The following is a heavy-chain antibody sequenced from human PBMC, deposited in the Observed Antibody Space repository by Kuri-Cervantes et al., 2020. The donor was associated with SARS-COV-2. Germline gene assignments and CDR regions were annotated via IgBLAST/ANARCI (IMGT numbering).Heavy chain of an antibody. CDR1: GGTFSSYA. J-gene: IGHJ6*02. CDR3: ARDRVVPGDYYYYGMDV. Sequence: SVKVSCKASGGTFSSYAISWVRQAPGQGLEWMGGIIPIFGTANYAQKFQGRVTITADESASTAYMELSSLRSEDTAVYYCARDRVVPGDYYYYGMDVWGQGTTVTVSS. CDR2: IIPIFGTA. D-gene: IGHD2-15*01. V-gene: IGHV1-69*13.